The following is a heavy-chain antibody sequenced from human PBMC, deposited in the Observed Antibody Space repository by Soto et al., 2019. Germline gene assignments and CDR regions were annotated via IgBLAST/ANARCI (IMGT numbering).Heavy chain of an antibody. CDR1: GFTFSSYG. CDR2: IWYDGSNK. D-gene: IGHD4-4*01. V-gene: IGHV3-33*01. CDR3: ASEKTVADYSSYYYGMDV. J-gene: IGHJ6*02. Sequence: PGGSLRLSCAASGFTFSSYGMHWVRQAPGKGLEWVAVIWYDGSNKYYADSVKGRFTISRDNSKNTLYLQMNSLRAEDTAVYYCASEKTVADYSSYYYGMDVWGQGTTVTVSS.